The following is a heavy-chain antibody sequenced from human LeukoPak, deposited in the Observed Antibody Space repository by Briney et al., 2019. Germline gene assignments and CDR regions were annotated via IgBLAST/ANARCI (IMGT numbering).Heavy chain of an antibody. CDR3: ARGNPGSYVFDY. V-gene: IGHV4-31*03. CDR2: IYYSGST. CDR1: GGSISSGGYY. D-gene: IGHD1-26*01. J-gene: IGHJ4*02. Sequence: SETLSFTCTVSGGSISSGGYYWSWIRQHPGKGLEWIGYIYYSGSTYYNPSLKSRVTISVDTSKNQFSLKLSSVTAADTAVYYCARGNPGSYVFDYWGQGTLVTVSS.